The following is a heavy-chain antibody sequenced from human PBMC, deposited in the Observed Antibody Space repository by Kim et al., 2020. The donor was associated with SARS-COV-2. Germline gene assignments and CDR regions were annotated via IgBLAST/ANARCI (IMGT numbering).Heavy chain of an antibody. CDR1: GFTFSSYS. Sequence: GGSLRLSCAASGFTFSSYSMNWVRQAPGKGLEWVSYISSSSSTIYYADSVKGRFTISRDNAKNSLYLQMNSLRDEDTAVYYCARDRAMVRGVITNYYGMDVWGQGTTVTVSS. V-gene: IGHV3-48*02. D-gene: IGHD3-10*01. CDR3: ARDRAMVRGVITNYYGMDV. CDR2: ISSSSSTI. J-gene: IGHJ6*02.